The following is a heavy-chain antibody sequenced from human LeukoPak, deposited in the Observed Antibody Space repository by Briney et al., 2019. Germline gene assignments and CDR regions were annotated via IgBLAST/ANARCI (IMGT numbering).Heavy chain of an antibody. CDR3: ARGVAGVYFYDYMDV. V-gene: IGHV1-2*02. D-gene: IGHD1-14*01. Sequence: ASVKVSCKASGYTFTGYYMHWVRQAPGQGLEWMGWINPNSGGTNYAQKFQGTVTMTRDTSISTAYLELSSLRSDDTAVYYCARGVAGVYFYDYMDVWGKGTTGTVSS. CDR2: INPNSGGT. J-gene: IGHJ6*03. CDR1: GYTFTGYY.